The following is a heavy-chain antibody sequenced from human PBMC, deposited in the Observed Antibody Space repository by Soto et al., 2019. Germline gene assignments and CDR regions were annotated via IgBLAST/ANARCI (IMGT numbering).Heavy chain of an antibody. V-gene: IGHV1-18*01. CDR1: GYIFTNYA. Sequence: QVELMQSGAEVKKPGASVKVSCKTSGYIFTNYAISWLRQAPGQGLEWMGWIGPYNGYTKYAQKFQDRVTMTTDTPTGAAYMELRSLRSDDTAVYYCARANDVFTGYYFDSWGQGTLVVVSS. CDR2: IGPYNGYT. CDR3: ARANDVFTGYYFDS. D-gene: IGHD3-9*01. J-gene: IGHJ4*02.